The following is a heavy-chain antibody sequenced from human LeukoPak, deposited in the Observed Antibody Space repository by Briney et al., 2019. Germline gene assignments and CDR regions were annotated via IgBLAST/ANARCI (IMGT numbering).Heavy chain of an antibody. J-gene: IGHJ4*02. CDR2: IYHSGSGST. Sequence: PSQTLSLTCTVSGGSISSGGHSWSWIRQPPGKGLEWIGYIYHSGSGSTYYNPSLKSRVTISIDKSKNQFSLELTSVTAADTAVYFCRAVAGQDYFDYWGQGSLVIVSS. D-gene: IGHD6-19*01. CDR1: GGSISSGGHS. CDR3: RAVAGQDYFDY. V-gene: IGHV4-30-2*01.